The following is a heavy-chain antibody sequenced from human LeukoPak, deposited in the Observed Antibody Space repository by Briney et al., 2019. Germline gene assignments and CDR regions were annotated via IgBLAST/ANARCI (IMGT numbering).Heavy chain of an antibody. V-gene: IGHV3-23*01. CDR3: AKRVVVTATKYFDY. CDR2: VSVSGDST. Sequence: GGSLRLSCAASGFTFSSYAMSWVRQASGKGLEWVSTVSVSGDSTCYADSVKGRFTISRDNSKNTLYLQMNSLRAEDTAVYYCAKRVVVTATKYFDYWGQGALVTVST. CDR1: GFTFSSYA. J-gene: IGHJ4*02. D-gene: IGHD2-21*02.